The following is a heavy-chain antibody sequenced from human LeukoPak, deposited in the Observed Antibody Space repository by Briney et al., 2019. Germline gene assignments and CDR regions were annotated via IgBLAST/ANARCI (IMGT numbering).Heavy chain of an antibody. Sequence: GGSLRLSCAAPGFTFSNAWMSWVRQAPGKGLEWVGRIKSKTDGGTTDYAAPVKGRFTISRDDSKNTLYLQMNSLKTEDTAVYYCTTDWVRGTAMVLPLDYWGQGTLVTVSS. V-gene: IGHV3-15*01. J-gene: IGHJ4*02. D-gene: IGHD5-18*01. CDR1: GFTFSNAW. CDR3: TTDWVRGTAMVLPLDY. CDR2: IKSKTDGGTT.